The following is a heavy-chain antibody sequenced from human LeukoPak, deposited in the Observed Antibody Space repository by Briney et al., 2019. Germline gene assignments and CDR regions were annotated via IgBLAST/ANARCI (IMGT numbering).Heavy chain of an antibody. CDR2: ISGGGEST. V-gene: IGHV3-48*03. Sequence: GGSLRLSCAASGFTFRSYEMNWVRHASGRGLEWVSHISGGGESTVYPDAVKGRFTISRDNAKNSLYLQMNSLRAEDTAVYYCARGLLWFGECFDYWGQGTLVTVSS. D-gene: IGHD3-10*01. J-gene: IGHJ4*02. CDR1: GFTFRSYE. CDR3: ARGLLWFGECFDY.